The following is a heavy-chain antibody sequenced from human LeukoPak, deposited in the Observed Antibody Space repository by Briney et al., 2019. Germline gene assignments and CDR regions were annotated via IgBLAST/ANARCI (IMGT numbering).Heavy chain of an antibody. CDR2: IYSDGGT. V-gene: IGHV3-53*01. CDR3: AKDGAYYDILTGSTWFDP. J-gene: IGHJ5*02. Sequence: PGGSLRLSCAASGFTVSAKYMSWVRQGPGKGLHWISSIYSDGGTNYADSVKGRFTISRDNSKNTLYLQMNSLRAEDTAVYYCAKDGAYYDILTGSTWFDPWGQGTLVTVSS. D-gene: IGHD3-9*01. CDR1: GFTVSAKY.